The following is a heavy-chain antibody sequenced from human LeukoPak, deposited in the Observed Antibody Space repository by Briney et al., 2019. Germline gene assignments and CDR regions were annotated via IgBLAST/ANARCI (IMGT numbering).Heavy chain of an antibody. J-gene: IGHJ6*04. CDR1: GGTFSSYA. CDR3: ARGGYSSSWTYNYYGMDV. D-gene: IGHD6-13*01. CDR2: IIPIFGTA. Sequence: SVKVSCKATGGTFSSYAISWVRQAPGQGLEWMGGIIPIFGTANYAQKFQGRVTITADESTSTAYMELSSLRSEYTAVYYCARGGYSSSWTYNYYGMDVWGKGTTVTVSS. V-gene: IGHV1-69*01.